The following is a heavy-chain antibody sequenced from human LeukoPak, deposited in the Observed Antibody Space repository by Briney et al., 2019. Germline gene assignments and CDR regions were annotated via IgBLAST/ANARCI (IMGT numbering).Heavy chain of an antibody. D-gene: IGHD2-2*01. V-gene: IGHV3-23*01. CDR3: AKRSTGYYFDS. J-gene: IGHJ4*02. CDR2: FSGNDGYT. Sequence: PGGSLRLSCAASGFTFSNYWIHWVRQAPGKGLEWLSTFSGNDGYTYYADSVRGRFTISRDNSKNTVYLQMNSLRAGDTADYYCAKRSTGYYFDSWGQGTLVTVSS. CDR1: GFTFSNYW.